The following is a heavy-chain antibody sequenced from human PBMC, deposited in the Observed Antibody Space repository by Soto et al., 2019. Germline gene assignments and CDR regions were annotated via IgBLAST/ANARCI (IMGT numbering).Heavy chain of an antibody. V-gene: IGHV4-31*03. CDR1: GGSISSGGYY. CDR2: IYYSGST. CDR3: ARVGAGYCSGGSCFYFDY. J-gene: IGHJ4*02. D-gene: IGHD2-15*01. Sequence: QVQLQESGPGLVKPSQTLSLTCTVSGGSISSGGYYWSWLRQHPGKGLEWIGYIYYSGSTYYNPSPKSRVTLSVDTSKNLFSLKLSSVTAADTAVYYCARVGAGYCSGGSCFYFDYWGQGTLVTVSS.